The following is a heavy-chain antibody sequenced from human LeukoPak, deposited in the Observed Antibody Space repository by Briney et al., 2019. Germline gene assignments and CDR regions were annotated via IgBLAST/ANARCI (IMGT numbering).Heavy chain of an antibody. J-gene: IGHJ4*02. Sequence: GGSLRLSCAASGFTFSNNYMHWVRQAPGKGLVWVSRINTDGSSTNYADSVKGRFTISGDNAKNTLYLQMNSLRAEDTAVYYCARGYSYAHDYWGQGTLVTVSS. CDR1: GFTFSNNY. V-gene: IGHV3-74*01. D-gene: IGHD3-16*01. CDR3: ARGYSYAHDY. CDR2: INTDGSST.